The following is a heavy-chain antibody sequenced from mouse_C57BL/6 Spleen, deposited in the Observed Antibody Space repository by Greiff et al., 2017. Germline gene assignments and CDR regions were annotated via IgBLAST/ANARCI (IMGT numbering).Heavy chain of an antibody. D-gene: IGHD2-4*01. CDR2: INPYNGGT. CDR1: GYTFTDYY. CDR3: ARGLRSPYYFDY. J-gene: IGHJ2*01. V-gene: IGHV1-19*01. Sequence: VQLQQSGPVLVKPGASVKMSCKASGYTFTDYYMNWVKQSHGKSLEWIGVINPYNGGTSYNQKFKGKDTLTVDKSSSTAYKALISLTSEDAAVYYCARGLRSPYYFDYWGQGTTLTVSS.